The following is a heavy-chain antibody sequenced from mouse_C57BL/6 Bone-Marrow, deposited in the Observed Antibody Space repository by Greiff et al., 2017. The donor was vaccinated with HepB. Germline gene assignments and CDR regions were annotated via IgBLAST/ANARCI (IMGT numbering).Heavy chain of an antibody. CDR2: INPNNGGT. V-gene: IGHV1-18*01. Sequence: VQLKESGPELVKPGASVKIPCKASGYTFTDYNMDWVKQSHGKSLEWIGDINPNNGGTIYNQKFKGKATLTVDKSSSTAYMELRSLTSEDTAVYYCARQITTVVENYFDYWGQGTTLTVSS. D-gene: IGHD1-1*01. CDR3: ARQITTVVENYFDY. J-gene: IGHJ2*01. CDR1: GYTFTDYN.